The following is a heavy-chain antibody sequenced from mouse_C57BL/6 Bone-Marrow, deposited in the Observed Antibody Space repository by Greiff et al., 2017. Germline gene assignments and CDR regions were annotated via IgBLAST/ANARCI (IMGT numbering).Heavy chain of an antibody. V-gene: IGHV10-1*01. CDR2: ISSKSNNYAT. CDR3: WSRIYYYGHNWYFDV. Sequence: EVKLVESGGGLVQPKGSLKLSCAASGFSFNTYAMNWVRQAPGKGLEWVARISSKSNNYATYYADSVKDSFTISRDDSESMLYLQMNNLKTEDAAMYYCWSRIYYYGHNWYFDVWGTGTTVTVSS. D-gene: IGHD1-1*01. CDR1: GFSFNTYA. J-gene: IGHJ1*03.